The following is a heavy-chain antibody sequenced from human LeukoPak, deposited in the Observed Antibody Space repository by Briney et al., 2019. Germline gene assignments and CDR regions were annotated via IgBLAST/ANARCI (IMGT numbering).Heavy chain of an antibody. D-gene: IGHD5-12*01. CDR3: ARDIVRDSGYDFFY. V-gene: IGHV1-3*01. J-gene: IGHJ4*02. CDR1: GYTFTSYA. Sequence: GASVKVSCKASGYTFTSYAMHWVRQAPGQRLEWMGWINAGNGNTKYSQKFQGRVTITRDTSASTAYMELSSLRSEDTAMYYCARDIVRDSGYDFFYWGQGTLVTVSS. CDR2: INAGNGNT.